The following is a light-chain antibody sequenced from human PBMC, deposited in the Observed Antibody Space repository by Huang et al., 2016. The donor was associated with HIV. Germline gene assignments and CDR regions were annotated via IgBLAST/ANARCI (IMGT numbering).Light chain of an antibody. Sequence: IQMAQSPSSLSASVGDRVTITCRASQSINRSLNWYQLKPGKAPKFLIYHASTLQSGVPSRFSGSGSGTDFTLTITSLQPEDFATYFCQQSYSAHPTFGGGTKVEIK. CDR2: HAS. J-gene: IGKJ4*01. CDR3: QQSYSAHPT. V-gene: IGKV1-39*01. CDR1: QSINRS.